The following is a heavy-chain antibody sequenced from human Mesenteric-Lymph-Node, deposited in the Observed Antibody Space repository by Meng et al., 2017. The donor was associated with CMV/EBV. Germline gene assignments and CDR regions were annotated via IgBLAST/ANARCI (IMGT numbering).Heavy chain of an antibody. CDR1: GYIFSDYW. CDR3: ARGHGVDYYYYGMDV. D-gene: IGHD4-17*01. Sequence: GGSLRLSCVASGYIFSDYWMAWVRQGPGKGLEWVANINEDESRRYYVASVTGRFTISRDNAKNSLYLQMNSLRAEDTALYYCARGHGVDYYYYGMDVWGQGTTVTVS. V-gene: IGHV3-7*03. CDR2: INEDESRR. J-gene: IGHJ6*02.